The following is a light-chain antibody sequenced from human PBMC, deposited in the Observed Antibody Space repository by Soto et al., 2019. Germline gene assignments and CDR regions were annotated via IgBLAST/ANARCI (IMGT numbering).Light chain of an antibody. CDR3: QQYGSSGT. V-gene: IGKV3-20*01. Sequence: EIVLTQSPATLSLSPGERATLSCRASQSIRTNLAWYRRKPGQAPSLLIYDTSTRATGIPDRFSGSGSGTDLTLTISRLEPEDFAVYYCQQYGSSGTFGQGTKVDIK. CDR1: QSIRTN. J-gene: IGKJ1*01. CDR2: DTS.